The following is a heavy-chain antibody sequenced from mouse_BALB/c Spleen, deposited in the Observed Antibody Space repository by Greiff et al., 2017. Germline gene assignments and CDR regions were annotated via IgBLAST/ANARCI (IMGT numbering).Heavy chain of an antibody. V-gene: IGHV5-6-3*01. CDR3: AREVYYYAMDY. J-gene: IGHJ4*01. CDR2: INSNGGST. Sequence: EVKLMESGGGLVQPGGSLKLSCAASGFTFSSYGMSWVRQTPDKRLELVATINSNGGSTYYPDSVKGRVTISRDNAKNTLYLQLSSLKSEDTAMYYCAREVYYYAMDYWGQGTSVTVSS. CDR1: GFTFSSYG.